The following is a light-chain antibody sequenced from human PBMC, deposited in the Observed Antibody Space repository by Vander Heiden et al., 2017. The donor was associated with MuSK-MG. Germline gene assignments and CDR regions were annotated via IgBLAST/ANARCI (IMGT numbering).Light chain of an antibody. V-gene: IGLV3-19*01. CDR2: GKN. CDR3: NSRDSSGNHLV. J-gene: IGLJ1*01. Sequence: SSELTQDPAVSVALGPTVRIPSQGDSLRSYYASWYQQKPGQAPVLVIYGKNNRPAVIPDRFCGTSSGNTASLTITGAQAEDEADYYCNSRDSSGNHLVFGTGTKVTVL. CDR1: SLRSYY.